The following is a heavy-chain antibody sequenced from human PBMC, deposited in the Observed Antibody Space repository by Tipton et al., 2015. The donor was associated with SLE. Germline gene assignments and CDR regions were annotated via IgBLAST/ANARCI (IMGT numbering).Heavy chain of an antibody. D-gene: IGHD3-3*01. Sequence: TLSLTCTVSGASIRNGNYYWSWIRQPAGKGLEWIGRIYNSGSTSYNPSLKSRVNILVDTSKNQFSLKLRSVTAADTAVYYCARSPCDFWSGLGYWGQGTLVTVSS. J-gene: IGHJ4*02. CDR3: ARSPCDFWSGLGY. CDR2: IYNSGST. CDR1: GASIRNGNYY. V-gene: IGHV4-61*02.